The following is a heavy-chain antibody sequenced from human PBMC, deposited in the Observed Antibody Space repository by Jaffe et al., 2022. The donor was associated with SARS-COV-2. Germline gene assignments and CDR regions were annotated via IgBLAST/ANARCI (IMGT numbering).Heavy chain of an antibody. CDR3: AGGTRITLVRKYKSPFDY. CDR2: INWNSEAI. J-gene: IGHJ4*02. D-gene: IGHD3-10*01. Sequence: EVQLVESGGGLVQPGRSLRLSCEASGFTFDGYALHWLRQAPGKGLEWVSGINWNSEAIGYADSVKGRFTISRDSSKTSVHLQMNNVRPEDTAFYYCAGGTRITLVRKYKSPFDYWGRGTLVTVSS. V-gene: IGHV3-9*01. CDR1: GFTFDGYA.